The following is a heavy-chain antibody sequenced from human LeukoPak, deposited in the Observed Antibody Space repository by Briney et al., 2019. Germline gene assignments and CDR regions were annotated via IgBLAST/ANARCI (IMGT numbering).Heavy chain of an antibody. V-gene: IGHV4-59*01. Sequence: PSETLSLTCTVSGGSISSYYWSWIRQPPGKGLEWIGYIYYSGSTNYNPSLKSRVTISVDTSKNQFSLKLSSVTVADTAVYYCARGRGLRSFDYWGQGTLVTVSS. J-gene: IGHJ4*02. CDR2: IYYSGST. D-gene: IGHD5-12*01. CDR3: ARGRGLRSFDY. CDR1: GGSISSYY.